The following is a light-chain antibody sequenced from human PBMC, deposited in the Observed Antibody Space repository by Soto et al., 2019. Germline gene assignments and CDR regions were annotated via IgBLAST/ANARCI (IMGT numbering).Light chain of an antibody. V-gene: IGKV3-11*01. Sequence: EIVLTQSPATLSSFPGDRATLSCRASQSVSSHFAWYQQKSGQAPRLLIYDASKRATGIPARFSGSGSGTDFTLTISSLEPEDFAVYYCQQRSNWPTFGQGTRLEIK. CDR3: QQRSNWPT. CDR2: DAS. J-gene: IGKJ5*01. CDR1: QSVSSH.